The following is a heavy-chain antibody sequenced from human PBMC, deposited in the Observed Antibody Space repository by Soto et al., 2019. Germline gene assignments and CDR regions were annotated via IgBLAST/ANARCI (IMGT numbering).Heavy chain of an antibody. V-gene: IGHV3-30*02. D-gene: IGHD5-18*01. CDR2: VWKDGSNR. CDR3: AKVPRGSNFGYYNF. Sequence: PGGSLRLSCAASGITFSDYGMHWVRQAPGKGLEWVAGVWKDGSNRYCVDSVKGRFTISRDNSKNTLYLQMNSLRDEDTAVYYCAKVPRGSNFGYYNFWGQGTLVTVSS. J-gene: IGHJ4*02. CDR1: GITFSDYG.